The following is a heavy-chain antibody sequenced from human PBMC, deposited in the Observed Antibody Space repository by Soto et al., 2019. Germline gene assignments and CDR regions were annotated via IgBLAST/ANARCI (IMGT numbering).Heavy chain of an antibody. CDR1: GFSLSNAGMG. CDR3: ARIRGSGWTWEFDY. CDR2: IFSNDEK. D-gene: IGHD6-19*01. J-gene: IGHJ4*02. Sequence: QVTLKESGPVLVKPTETLTLTCPVSGFSLSNAGMGVSWIRQPPGKALEWLAHIFSNDEKSYSTSLRSRLTISKDTSKSPVVLTMTNMEAVDTATYYCARIRGSGWTWEFDYWGQGTLVTVSS. V-gene: IGHV2-26*01.